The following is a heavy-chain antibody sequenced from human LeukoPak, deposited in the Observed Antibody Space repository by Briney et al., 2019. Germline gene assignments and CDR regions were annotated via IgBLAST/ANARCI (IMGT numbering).Heavy chain of an antibody. CDR1: GESFSSYY. V-gene: IGHV4-34*01. Sequence: PSETLSLTCAVYGESFSSYYWSWIRQPPGKGLEWIGEINHSGNTNYNPSLKSRVTISVDTSKNQFSLKLSSVTAADTAVYYCARVDGDGYNIPDYWGQGTLVTVPS. D-gene: IGHD5-24*01. CDR2: INHSGNT. J-gene: IGHJ4*02. CDR3: ARVDGDGYNIPDY.